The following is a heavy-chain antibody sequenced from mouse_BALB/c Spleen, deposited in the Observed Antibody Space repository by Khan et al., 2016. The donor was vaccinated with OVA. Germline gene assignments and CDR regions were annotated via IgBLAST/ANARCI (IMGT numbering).Heavy chain of an antibody. CDR1: GFTFSTYG. CDR3: ARLAYYYDSEGFAY. V-gene: IGHV5-6*01. Sequence: VQLKESGGDLVKPGGSLKLSCAASGFTFSTYGMSWVRQIPDKRLEWVATISSGGSYTYYPDSVKGRFTISRDNAKNTLYLQMSSLKSEDTGIYYCARLAYYYDSEGFAYWGQGTLVTVSA. J-gene: IGHJ3*01. CDR2: ISSGGSYT. D-gene: IGHD1-1*01.